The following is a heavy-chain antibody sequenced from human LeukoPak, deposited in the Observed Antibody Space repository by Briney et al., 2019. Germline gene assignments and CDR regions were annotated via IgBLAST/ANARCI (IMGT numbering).Heavy chain of an antibody. J-gene: IGHJ4*02. V-gene: IGHV4-61*09. Sequence: PSQTLSLTCTVSGGSISSGSYCWSWIRQPAGKGLEWIGHVHISGSTNYNSSLKSRVIITVDTSKNQFSLRLSSVTAADTAVYYCARVTGYMTEDYFDYWGQGTLITVSS. CDR1: GGSISSGSYC. D-gene: IGHD6-13*01. CDR3: ARVTGYMTEDYFDY. CDR2: VHISGST.